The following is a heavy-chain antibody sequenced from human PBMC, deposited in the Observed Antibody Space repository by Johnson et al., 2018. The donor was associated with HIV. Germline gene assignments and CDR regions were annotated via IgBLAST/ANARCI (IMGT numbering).Heavy chain of an antibody. CDR1: GFTFSSYG. CDR2: ISFDGSNE. CDR3: GSTRPRPHERRVSQLGRPNDAFGI. Sequence: QVQLVESGGGVVQPGRSLRLSCAASGFTFSSYGMHWVRQAPGKGLEWVAVISFDGSNEYYTDSVKGRFTISRDNSKNTLYLQMNSLRAEDTAVFYCGSTRPRPHERRVSQLGRPNDAFGIWGQGTMVTVSS. D-gene: IGHD6-6*01. J-gene: IGHJ3*02. V-gene: IGHV3-30*03.